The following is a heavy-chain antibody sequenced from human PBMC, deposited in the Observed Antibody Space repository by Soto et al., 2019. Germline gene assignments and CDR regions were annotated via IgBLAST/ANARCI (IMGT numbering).Heavy chain of an antibody. CDR2: ISPYSGNT. D-gene: IGHD5-12*01. CDR1: GYIFVNYG. Sequence: QVQLVQSGDEVRKPGSSVKVSCKASGYIFVNYGIAWVRQAPGQGLEWMGWISPYSGNTHYASKVQGRLTMTTDTPTSPAYMDLASLTSDDPAVYYCAMLANYITPTPPDVWAQATTVTFSS. J-gene: IGHJ6*02. V-gene: IGHV1-18*01. CDR3: AMLANYITPTPPDV.